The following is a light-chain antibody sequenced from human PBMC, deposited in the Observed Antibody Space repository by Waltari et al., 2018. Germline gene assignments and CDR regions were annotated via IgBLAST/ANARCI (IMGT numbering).Light chain of an antibody. Sequence: DIQMTQSPSTLSASVGDRVTITCRASQSISSWLAWYQQKPGKAPKVLIYKTSTLESGVPSRFSGSGSGTEFTLTISSLQPDDFATYYCQQYSSYSRTFGQGTKLEIK. CDR3: QQYSSYSRT. CDR1: QSISSW. J-gene: IGKJ2*01. V-gene: IGKV1-5*03. CDR2: KTS.